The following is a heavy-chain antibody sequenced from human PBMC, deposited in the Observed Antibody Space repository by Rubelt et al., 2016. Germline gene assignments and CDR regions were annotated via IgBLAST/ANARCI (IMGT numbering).Heavy chain of an antibody. CDR1: GGSFSGYY. V-gene: IGHV4-34*10. CDR2: INHSGST. Sequence: QVQLQESGPGLVNPSGTLSLTCAVYGGSFSGYYWSWIRQPPGKGLEWIGEINHSGSTNYNPSLKSRVTISVDKSKNQFSLKLSSVTAADTAVYYCARRKGYCSSTSCYPRYYGMDVWGQGTTVTVSS. J-gene: IGHJ6*02. D-gene: IGHD2-2*01. CDR3: ARRKGYCSSTSCYPRYYGMDV.